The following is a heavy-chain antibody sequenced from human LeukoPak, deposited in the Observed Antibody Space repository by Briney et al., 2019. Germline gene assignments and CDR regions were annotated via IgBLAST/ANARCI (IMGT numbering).Heavy chain of an antibody. J-gene: IGHJ4*02. V-gene: IGHV3-15*01. CDR1: GFTFSNAW. CDR2: IKSKTDGGTT. D-gene: IGHD1-1*01. Sequence: GGALRLSCAASGFTFSNAWMSWVRQAPGKGLEWVGRIKSKTDGGTTDYAAPVKGRFTISRDDSKNTLYLQMNSLTAEDTAIYYCAKATGTLSNWGQGTLVTVSA. CDR3: AKATGTLSN.